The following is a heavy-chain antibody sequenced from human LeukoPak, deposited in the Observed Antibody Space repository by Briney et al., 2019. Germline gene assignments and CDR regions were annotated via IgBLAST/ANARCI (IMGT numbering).Heavy chain of an antibody. V-gene: IGHV3-30*06. Sequence: GGSLRLSCAASGLSFSSYGMHWVRQAPGKGLEWVAFIQYDGSNKFYADSVKGRFTISRDNSKNTLYLQMNSLRPEDTAVYYCAGYYYDFWSGYYLDYWGQGTLVTVSS. D-gene: IGHD3-3*01. CDR3: AGYYYDFWSGYYLDY. CDR2: IQYDGSNK. CDR1: GLSFSSYG. J-gene: IGHJ4*02.